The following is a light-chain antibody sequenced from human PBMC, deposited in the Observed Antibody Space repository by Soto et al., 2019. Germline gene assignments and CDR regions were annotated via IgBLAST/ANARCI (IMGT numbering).Light chain of an antibody. CDR1: QTVTSNF. V-gene: IGKV3-20*01. Sequence: VLTQSPGTLSLSPGERATLSCRASQTVTSNFLAWYQEKPGQAPRLLIYGASSRATGIPDRFSGSGSGTDFTLTISRLEPEDFAVYYCRQYGRSLGFAVGGGTKVDIK. J-gene: IGKJ4*01. CDR2: GAS. CDR3: RQYGRSLGFA.